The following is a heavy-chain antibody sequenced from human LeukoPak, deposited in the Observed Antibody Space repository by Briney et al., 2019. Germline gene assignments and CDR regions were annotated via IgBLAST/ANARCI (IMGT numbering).Heavy chain of an antibody. J-gene: IGHJ4*02. CDR1: GSTFSSYS. V-gene: IGHV3-21*01. D-gene: IGHD3-22*01. Sequence: PGGSLRLSCAASGSTFSSYSMNWVRQAPGKGLEWVSSISSSSSYIYYADSVKGRSTISRDNAKNSLYLQMNSLRAEDTAVYYCARETSSGYYDYWGQGTLVTVSS. CDR3: ARETSSGYYDY. CDR2: ISSSSSYI.